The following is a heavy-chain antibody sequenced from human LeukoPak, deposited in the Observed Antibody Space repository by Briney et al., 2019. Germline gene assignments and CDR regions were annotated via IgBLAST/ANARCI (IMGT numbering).Heavy chain of an antibody. V-gene: IGHV1-24*01. CDR1: GYTLTELS. Sequence: ASVKVSCKVSGYTLTELSMHWVRQAPGKGLEWMGGFDPEDGETIYAQKFQGRVTMTEDTSTDTAYMELSSLRSEDTAVYYCATRAPHSSGYYYVDAFDIWGPGTMVTVSS. D-gene: IGHD3-22*01. CDR3: ATRAPHSSGYYYVDAFDI. CDR2: FDPEDGET. J-gene: IGHJ3*02.